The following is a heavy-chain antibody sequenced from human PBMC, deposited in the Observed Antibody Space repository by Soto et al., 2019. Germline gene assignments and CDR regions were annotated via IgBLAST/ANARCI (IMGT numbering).Heavy chain of an antibody. V-gene: IGHV1-18*01. CDR3: ARGGLFAFGGVTVKYYFDY. Sequence: QVQLVQSGTEVKQPGASVKVSCKASGYTFTDYHITWVRQAPGQGLEWMGWISPYSGHKNYVQKLQDRVTMTTDTSTRTAHMELRSLISDDTAVYYCARGGLFAFGGVTVKYYFDYWGQGTLVSVSS. D-gene: IGHD3-16*02. J-gene: IGHJ4*02. CDR1: GYTFTDYH. CDR2: ISPYSGHK.